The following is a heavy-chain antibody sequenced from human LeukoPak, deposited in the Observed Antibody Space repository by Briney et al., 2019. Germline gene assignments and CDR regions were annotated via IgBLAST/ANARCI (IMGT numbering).Heavy chain of an antibody. CDR1: GFTFSSYG. Sequence: GGSLRLSCAASGFTFSSYGMHWVRQAPGKGLEWVAVIWYDGSNKYYADSVKGRFTISRDNSKNTLYLQMNSLRAEDTAVYYCAKDSAAAGTLPDYWGQGTLVTVSS. D-gene: IGHD6-13*01. V-gene: IGHV3-30*02. J-gene: IGHJ4*02. CDR2: IWYDGSNK. CDR3: AKDSAAAGTLPDY.